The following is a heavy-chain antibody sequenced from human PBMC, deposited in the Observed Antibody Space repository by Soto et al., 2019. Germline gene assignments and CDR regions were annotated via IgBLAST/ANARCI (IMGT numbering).Heavy chain of an antibody. V-gene: IGHV3-23*01. J-gene: IGHJ4*02. CDR3: TKDSGWTSAD. CDR2: ISGGAT. CDR1: GFTFRDYG. D-gene: IGHD3-10*01. Sequence: EVQLLESGGGLVQPGGSRRLSCAASGFTFRDYGMSWVRQAPGKGLEWVSGISGGATYYADSVKGRFVISRDDSKNTLYLEMDSLRVEDTAVYYCTKDSGWTSADWGLGTLVTVSS.